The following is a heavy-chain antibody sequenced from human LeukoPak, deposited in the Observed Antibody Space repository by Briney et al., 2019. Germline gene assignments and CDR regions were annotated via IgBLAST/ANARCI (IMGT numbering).Heavy chain of an antibody. D-gene: IGHD3-3*01. CDR1: GFTFSSYA. J-gene: IGHJ4*02. V-gene: IGHV3-21*01. CDR2: ISSSSSYI. CDR3: ARAFYDFWSGPTAPTKIDY. Sequence: GGSLRLSCAASGFTFSSYAMSWVRQAPGKGLEWVSSISSSSSYIYYADSVKGRFTISRDNAKNSLYLQMNSLRAEDTAVYYCARAFYDFWSGPTAPTKIDYWGQGTLVTVSS.